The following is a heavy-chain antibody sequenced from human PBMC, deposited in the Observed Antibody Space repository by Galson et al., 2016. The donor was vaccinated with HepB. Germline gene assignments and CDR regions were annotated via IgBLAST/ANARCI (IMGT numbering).Heavy chain of an antibody. CDR3: ARDGDDGFDY. CDR1: GFTFSSYW. J-gene: IGHJ4*02. V-gene: IGHV3-7*04. D-gene: IGHD2-21*02. Sequence: SLRLSCAASGFTFSSYWMSWVRQAPGKGLEWVANIKEDGSQKYYVDSVKGRFTISRDNVKNSLYLQMNSLRAEDTAVYHCARDGDDGFDYWGQGTLLTVSP. CDR2: IKEDGSQK.